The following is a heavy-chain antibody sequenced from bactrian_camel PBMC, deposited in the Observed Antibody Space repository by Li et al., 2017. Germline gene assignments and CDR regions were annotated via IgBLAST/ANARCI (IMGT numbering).Heavy chain of an antibody. CDR2: THIGGGWS. J-gene: IGHJ4*01. D-gene: IGHD1*01. V-gene: IGHV3S40*01. Sequence: VQLVESGGGSVQAGGSLKLSCVVAGYDYSKCVSWFREVPGKEREAIAVTHIGGGWSYYADTVKGRFTISQDNAKNTVSLQMTSLKPEDTAKYYCGSPRQDGDRSCNGPLVCYWGQGTQVTVS. CDR3: GSPRQDGDRSCNGPLVCY. CDR1: GYDYSKC.